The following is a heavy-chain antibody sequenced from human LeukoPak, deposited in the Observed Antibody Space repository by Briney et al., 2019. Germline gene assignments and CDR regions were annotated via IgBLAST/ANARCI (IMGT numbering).Heavy chain of an antibody. D-gene: IGHD2-2*01. CDR1: GGFISSHY. J-gene: IGHJ6*03. V-gene: IGHV4-59*11. CDR2: IYYSGST. Sequence: SETLSLTCTVSGGFISSHYWSWIRQPPGKGLEWIGYIYYSGSTNYNPSLKSRVTISVDTSKNQFSLKLSSVTAADTAVYYCARVPVPAARLPHYYYYMDVWGKGTTVTVSS. CDR3: ARVPVPAARLPHYYYYMDV.